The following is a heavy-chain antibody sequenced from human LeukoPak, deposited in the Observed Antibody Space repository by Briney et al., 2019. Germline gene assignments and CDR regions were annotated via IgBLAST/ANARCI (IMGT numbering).Heavy chain of an antibody. Sequence: PSETLSLTCSVSGGSISDGAYYWSRIRQHPGKGLEWIGYIYYSGSTYYNPSLKSRVIISVDTSKNQFSLKLSSVTVADTAVYYCARGAGTMGRFDNWGQGTLVTVSS. V-gene: IGHV4-31*03. D-gene: IGHD4/OR15-4a*01. CDR2: IYYSGST. CDR3: ARGAGTMGRFDN. J-gene: IGHJ4*02. CDR1: GGSISDGAYY.